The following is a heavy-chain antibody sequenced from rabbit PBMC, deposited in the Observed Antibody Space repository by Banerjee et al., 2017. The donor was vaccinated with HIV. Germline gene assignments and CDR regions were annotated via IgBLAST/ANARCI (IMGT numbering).Heavy chain of an antibody. CDR2: IYAGSSGST. Sequence: QEQLEESGGDLVKPGASLTLTCTASGFSFSSYYYMCWVRQAPGKGLEWIACIYAGSSGSTYYASWAKGRFTISKTSSTTVTLQMTSLTAADTATYFCARSNISINYPATRLDLWGPGTLVTV. CDR3: ARSNISINYPATRLDL. D-gene: IGHD8-1*01. CDR1: GFSFSSYYY. V-gene: IGHV1S45*01. J-gene: IGHJ3*01.